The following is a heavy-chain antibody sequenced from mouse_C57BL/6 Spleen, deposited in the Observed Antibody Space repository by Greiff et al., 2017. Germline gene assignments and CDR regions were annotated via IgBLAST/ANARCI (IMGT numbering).Heavy chain of an antibody. V-gene: IGHV1-55*01. CDR3: ARLVPNWYFDV. CDR2: IYPGSGST. CDR1: GYTFTSYW. Sequence: QVQLQQSGAELVRPGTSVKVSCKASGYTFTSYWITWVKQRPGQGLEWIGDIYPGSGSTNYNEKFKSKATLTVDTSSSTAYMQLSSLTSEDSAVYYCARLVPNWYFDVWGTGTTVTVSS. D-gene: IGHD5-1*01. J-gene: IGHJ1*03.